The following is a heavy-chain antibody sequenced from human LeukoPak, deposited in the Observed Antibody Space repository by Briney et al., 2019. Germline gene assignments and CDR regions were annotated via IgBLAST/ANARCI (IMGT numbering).Heavy chain of an antibody. CDR1: GFTFSRNG. CDR2: IWYDGTNR. V-gene: IGHV3-33*01. CDR3: ARDDPVPMSKLDP. Sequence: GRSLRLSCAASGFTFSRNGMHWVRQAPGKGLEWMAIIWYDGTNRYYADSVKGRFTISRDNSKNTLYLETNSLRVEDTAVYYCARDDPVPMSKLDPWGQGTLVTVSS. J-gene: IGHJ5*02.